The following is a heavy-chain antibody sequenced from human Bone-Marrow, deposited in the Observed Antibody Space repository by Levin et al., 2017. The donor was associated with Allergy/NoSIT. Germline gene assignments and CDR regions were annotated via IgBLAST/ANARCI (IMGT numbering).Heavy chain of an antibody. J-gene: IGHJ5*02. D-gene: IGHD5-24*01. CDR3: ARRYGYNSNWFDP. CDR2: VYHSGDS. CDR1: GGSISSGDYY. Sequence: SETLSLTCSVSGGSISSGDYYWSWIRQAPGKGLEWIGYVYHSGDSYYNPSLQNRVIISSDKSKNQFSLMLTSVTAADTAVYYCARRYGYNSNWFDPWGQGTLVTVSS. V-gene: IGHV4-30-4*01.